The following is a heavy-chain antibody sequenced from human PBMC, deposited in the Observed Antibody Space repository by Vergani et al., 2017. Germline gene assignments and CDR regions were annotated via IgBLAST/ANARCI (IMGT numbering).Heavy chain of an antibody. D-gene: IGHD6-19*01. CDR2: IDPSDSYT. CDR3: ARQVAVAGKWWGPYYYYGMDV. J-gene: IGHJ6*02. V-gene: IGHV5-10-1*01. CDR1: GYSFTSYW. Sequence: EVQLVQSGAEVKKPGESLRISCKGSGYSFTSYWISWVRQMPGKGLEWRGRIDPSDSYTNYSPCFQGHVTISADKSISTAYLQWSSLKASDTAMYYCARQVAVAGKWWGPYYYYGMDVWGQGTTVTVSS.